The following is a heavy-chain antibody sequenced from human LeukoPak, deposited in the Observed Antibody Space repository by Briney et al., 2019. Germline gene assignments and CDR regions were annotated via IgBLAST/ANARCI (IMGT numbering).Heavy chain of an antibody. CDR2: IYYSWSP. CDR1: Y. CDR3: ARLHVWFDP. J-gene: IGHJ5*02. Sequence: YMTWVREPPGKGLEWIGSIYYSWSPYYNPSLTSRVTISVDTSKNQFSLKLSSVTAADTAVYYCARLHVWFDPWGQGTLVTVSS. V-gene: IGHV4-39*01.